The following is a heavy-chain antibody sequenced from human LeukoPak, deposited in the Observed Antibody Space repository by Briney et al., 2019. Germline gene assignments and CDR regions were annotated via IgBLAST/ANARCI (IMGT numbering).Heavy chain of an antibody. CDR1: GGSISSGSYY. V-gene: IGHV4-61*02. CDR3: ACLDGSGSLP. D-gene: IGHD3-10*01. J-gene: IGHJ3*01. CDR2: INTSGST. Sequence: PSETLSLTCTVSGGSISSGSYYWSWIRQPAGKGLEWIGRINTSGSTNYNPSLKSRVTISVDTSKNQFSLKLTSVTAADTAVYYCACLDGSGSLPWGQGTMVTVSS.